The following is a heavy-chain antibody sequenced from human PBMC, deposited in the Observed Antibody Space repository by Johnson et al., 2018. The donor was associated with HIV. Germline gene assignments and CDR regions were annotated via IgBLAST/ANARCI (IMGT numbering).Heavy chain of an antibody. CDR1: GFTFDDYA. D-gene: IGHD3-10*01. J-gene: IGHJ3*02. V-gene: IGHV3-9*01. CDR3: AKDMSFRDDAFDI. Sequence: VQLVESGGGLVQPGRSLRLSCAASGFTFDDYAMHWVRQAPGKGLEWVSGISWNSGSIGYADSVKGRFTISRDNAKNSLYLQMNSLRAEDTALYYCAKDMSFRDDAFDIWGQWTMVTVSS. CDR2: ISWNSGSI.